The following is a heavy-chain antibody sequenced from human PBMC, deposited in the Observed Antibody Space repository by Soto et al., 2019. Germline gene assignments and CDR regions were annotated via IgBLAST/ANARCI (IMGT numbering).Heavy chain of an antibody. Sequence: AGGSLRLSCVATGFTFSYSGMNWVRQAPGKGLEWVSTISRSGGTTYYADSVRGRFTISRDNSKNTLYLQIDSLRAEDTAVFYCAKDAGYSSAEHDVFDIWGQGTMVTVSS. V-gene: IGHV3-23*01. D-gene: IGHD6-19*01. J-gene: IGHJ3*02. CDR3: AKDAGYSSAEHDVFDI. CDR1: GFTFSYSG. CDR2: ISRSGGTT.